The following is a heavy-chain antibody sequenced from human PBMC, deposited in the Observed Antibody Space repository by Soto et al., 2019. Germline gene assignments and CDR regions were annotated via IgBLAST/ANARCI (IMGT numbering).Heavy chain of an antibody. D-gene: IGHD1-26*01. V-gene: IGHV1-58*01. CDR2: IVVDSGNT. CDR3: ATANNTSPFDY. J-gene: IGHJ4*02. CDR1: GLGFGDAA. Sequence: LLNRARKSVGLGFGDAAGQWVRQARGQRLEWIGRIVVDSGNTKNAQKFTERVTISWDMSTTTAFMELRSLRSEDTAVYYCATANNTSPFDYWGQGSLVTVHS.